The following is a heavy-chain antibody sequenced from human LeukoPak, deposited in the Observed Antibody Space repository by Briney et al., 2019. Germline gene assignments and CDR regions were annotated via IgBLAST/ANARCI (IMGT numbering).Heavy chain of an antibody. D-gene: IGHD3-22*01. CDR3: AAYDSSGYYYARGSLDY. CDR2: INPNSGGT. J-gene: IGHJ4*02. V-gene: IGHV1-2*06. CDR1: GYTFTGCY. Sequence: ASEKVSCKASGYTFTGCYMHWVRQAPGQGLEWMGRINPNSGGTNYAQKFQGRVTMTRDTSISTAYMELSRLRSDVTAVYYCAAYDSSGYYYARGSLDYWGQGTLVTVSS.